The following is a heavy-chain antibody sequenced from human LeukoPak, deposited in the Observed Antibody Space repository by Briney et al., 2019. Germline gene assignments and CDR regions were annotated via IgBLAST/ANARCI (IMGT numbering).Heavy chain of an antibody. CDR3: ARGEYNWNDLHL. V-gene: IGHV3-21*01. D-gene: IGHD1-20*01. J-gene: IGHJ5*02. Sequence: GGSLRPSCAASGFTFSSYWMSWVRQAPGKGLEWVSSISTSSSYIYYADSVKGRFTISRDNAKNSLYLQMNSLRAEDTAVYYCARGEYNWNDLHLWGQGTLVTVSS. CDR1: GFTFSSYW. CDR2: ISTSSSYI.